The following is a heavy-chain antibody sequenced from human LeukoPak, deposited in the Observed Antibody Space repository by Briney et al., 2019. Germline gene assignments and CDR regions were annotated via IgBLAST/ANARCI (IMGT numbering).Heavy chain of an antibody. Sequence: GGSLRLSCVASGFIFSNYWMNWVRQAPGKGLEWVANIKQDGSGKYYVDSVKGRFTISRDNAKNSLYLQMNSLRAEDTAVYYCAKGTHSSSWHWYDPWGHGTLVTVSS. CDR1: GFIFSNYW. CDR2: IKQDGSGK. CDR3: AKGTHSSSWHWYDP. J-gene: IGHJ5*02. D-gene: IGHD6-13*01. V-gene: IGHV3-7*03.